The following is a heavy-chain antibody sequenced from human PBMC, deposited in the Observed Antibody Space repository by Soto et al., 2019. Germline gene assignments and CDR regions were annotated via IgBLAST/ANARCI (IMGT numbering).Heavy chain of an antibody. V-gene: IGHV4-59*11. CDR3: ARNTGWYVHDY. Sequence: QVQLQESGPGLVKPSETLSLTCTVSGDSMIRHYWSWIRQPPGKGLEWIGYISSIGTTFYNTSIRSRVTISSDTSRNQFSLELTSVTATDTAVYYCARNTGWYVHDYWGQGTLVTVSS. CDR1: GDSMIRHY. CDR2: ISSIGTT. D-gene: IGHD6-19*01. J-gene: IGHJ4*02.